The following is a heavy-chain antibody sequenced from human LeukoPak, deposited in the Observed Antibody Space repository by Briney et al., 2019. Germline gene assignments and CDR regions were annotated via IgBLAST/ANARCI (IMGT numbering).Heavy chain of an antibody. D-gene: IGHD3-10*01. CDR3: ARDNSVGDIAWWFDP. CDR1: GYTFTSYG. V-gene: IGHV1-18*01. CDR2: ISAYNGST. J-gene: IGHJ5*02. Sequence: ASVKVSCKASGYTFTSYGISWVRQAPGQGLEWMGWISAYNGSTNYAQKLQGRVTMTRDMSTSTDYMELSSLRSEDTAVYYCARDNSVGDIAWWFDPWGQGTLVTVSS.